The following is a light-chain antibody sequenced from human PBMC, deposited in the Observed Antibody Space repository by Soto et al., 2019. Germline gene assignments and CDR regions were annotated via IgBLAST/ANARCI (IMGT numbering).Light chain of an antibody. CDR1: SSDFGAYNF. CDR3: SSFTTIFATI. J-gene: IGLJ2*01. V-gene: IGLV2-14*03. Sequence: QSVLTQPASVSGSPGQSITISCTGTSSDFGAYNFVSWYQQHPGHAPKLIIYDVTNRPSGVSDRFSGSMSGNTASLTISGRQADDDAHYHCSSFTTIFATIFGGGTKLTVL. CDR2: DVT.